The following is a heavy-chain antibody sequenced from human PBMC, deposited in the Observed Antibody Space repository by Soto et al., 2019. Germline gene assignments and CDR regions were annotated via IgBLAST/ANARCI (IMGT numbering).Heavy chain of an antibody. Sequence: GGSLRFSCAASGFTFSSYGMHWVRQAPGKGLEWVAVISYDGSNKYYADSVKGRFTISRDNSKNTLYLQMNSLRAEDTAVYYCAKRQWLVNSYYYYGMDVWGQGTTVTVSS. CDR1: GFTFSSYG. D-gene: IGHD6-19*01. CDR2: ISYDGSNK. J-gene: IGHJ6*02. CDR3: AKRQWLVNSYYYYGMDV. V-gene: IGHV3-30*18.